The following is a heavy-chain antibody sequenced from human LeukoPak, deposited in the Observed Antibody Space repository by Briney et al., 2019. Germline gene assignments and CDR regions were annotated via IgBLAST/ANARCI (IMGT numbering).Heavy chain of an antibody. D-gene: IGHD6-19*01. V-gene: IGHV3-23*01. CDR2: ISSSGGVT. CDR3: AKGSSGWRFDY. CDR1: GFTFSSYS. J-gene: IGHJ4*02. Sequence: GGSLRLSCEASGFTFSSYSMTWVRQAPGKGLEWVSVISSSGGVTHYADSVKGLFTISRDNSKNTLYLQMNSLRAEDTAVYYCAKGSSGWRFDYWGQGTLVTVSS.